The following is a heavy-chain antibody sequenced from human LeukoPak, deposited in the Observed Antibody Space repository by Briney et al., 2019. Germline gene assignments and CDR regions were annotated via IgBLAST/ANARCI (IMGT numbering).Heavy chain of an antibody. CDR2: INSDGSST. J-gene: IGHJ4*02. CDR3: ARGPPYYDFWSGYYPY. V-gene: IGHV3-74*01. D-gene: IGHD3-3*01. Sequence: GGSLRLSCAVSGFTFSRYWVHWVRQAPGKGLVWVSRINSDGSSTSYADSVKGRFTISRDNAKNTLYLQMNSLRAEDTAVYYCARGPPYYDFWSGYYPYWGQGTLVTVSS. CDR1: GFTFSRYW.